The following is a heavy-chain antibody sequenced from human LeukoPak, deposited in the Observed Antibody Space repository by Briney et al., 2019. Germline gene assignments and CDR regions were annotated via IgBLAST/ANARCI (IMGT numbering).Heavy chain of an antibody. CDR3: ARVGSSGYYFGYYYYYYMDV. CDR1: GFTVSSNY. CDR2: IYSGGST. D-gene: IGHD3-22*01. Sequence: PGGSLRLSCAASGFTVSSNYMSWVRQAPGKGLEWVSVIYSGGSTYYADSVEGRFTISRDNSKNTLYLQMNSLRAEDTAVYYCARVGSSGYYFGYYYYYYMDVWGKGTTVTVSS. V-gene: IGHV3-53*01. J-gene: IGHJ6*03.